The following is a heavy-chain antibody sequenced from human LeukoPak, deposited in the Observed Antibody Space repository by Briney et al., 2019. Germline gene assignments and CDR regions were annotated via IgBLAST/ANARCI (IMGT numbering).Heavy chain of an antibody. CDR2: INPSGGST. D-gene: IGHD5-24*01. CDR1: GYTFTSYA. Sequence: ASVKVSCKASGYTFTSYAMHWVRQAPGQGLEGMGIINPSGGSTSHAQKFQGRVTMTRDMSTSTVYMELSSLRSEDTAVYYCARDKWDGYGWFDPWGQGTLVTVSS. V-gene: IGHV1-46*01. CDR3: ARDKWDGYGWFDP. J-gene: IGHJ5*02.